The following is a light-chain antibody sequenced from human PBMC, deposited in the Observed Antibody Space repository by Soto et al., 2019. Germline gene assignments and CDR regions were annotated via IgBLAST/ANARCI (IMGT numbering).Light chain of an antibody. CDR3: QQYGGLPLVT. Sequence: EVVLTQSPGTLSLSPGERATLSCRASQTVSNSYLAWYQQRPGQAPRLLIYGASTRATGVPDRFSGTGSGTDFTLTITRLEPEDFAVYYCQQYGGLPLVTIGGGTKVEI. V-gene: IGKV3-20*01. J-gene: IGKJ4*01. CDR1: QTVSNSY. CDR2: GAS.